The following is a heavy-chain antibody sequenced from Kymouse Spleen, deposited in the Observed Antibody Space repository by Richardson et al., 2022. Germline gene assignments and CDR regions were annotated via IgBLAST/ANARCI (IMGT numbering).Heavy chain of an antibody. CDR3: ARDQYSSSFDY. V-gene: IGHV4-59*01. Sequence: QVQLQESGPGLVKPSETLSLTCTVSGGSISSYYWSWIRQPPGKGLEWIGYIYYSGSTNYNPSLKSRVTISVDTSKNQFSLKLSSVTAADTAVYYCARDQYSSSFDYWGQGTLVTVSS. J-gene: IGHJ4*02. CDR1: GGSISSYY. CDR2: IYYSGST. D-gene: IGHD6-6*01.